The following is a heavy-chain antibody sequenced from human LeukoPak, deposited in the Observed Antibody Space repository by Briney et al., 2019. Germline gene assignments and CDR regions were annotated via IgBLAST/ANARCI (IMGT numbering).Heavy chain of an antibody. CDR1: GFTFSSYA. D-gene: IGHD3-22*01. CDR3: AKDRASYYYDSSGPDI. V-gene: IGHV3-23*01. CDR2: ISGSGGST. J-gene: IGHJ3*02. Sequence: GGSLRLSCAASGFTFSSYAMSWVRQAPGKGLEWVSAISGSGGSTYYADSVKGRFTISRDSSKNTLYLQMNSLRAEDTAVYYCAKDRASYYYDSSGPDIWGQGTMVTVSS.